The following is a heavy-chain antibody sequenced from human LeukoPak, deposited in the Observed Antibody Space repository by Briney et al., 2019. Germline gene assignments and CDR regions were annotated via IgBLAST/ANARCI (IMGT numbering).Heavy chain of an antibody. D-gene: IGHD5-18*01. V-gene: IGHV1-46*01. CDR2: IDPSGGST. CDR3: ARDWGIQQWPPSYFDY. Sequence: VSVKVSCKASGYTFINYYMHWVRQAPGQGLEWMGIIDPSGGSTTYAQKFQGRVTMTRDTSTSTVYMELTSLRSEDTAMYYCARDWGIQQWPPSYFDYWGQGTLVTVSS. J-gene: IGHJ4*02. CDR1: GYTFINYY.